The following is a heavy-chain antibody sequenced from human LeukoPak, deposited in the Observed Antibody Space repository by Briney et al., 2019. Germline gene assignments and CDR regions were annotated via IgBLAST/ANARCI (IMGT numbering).Heavy chain of an antibody. CDR2: ISSNGGST. V-gene: IGHV3-64*01. CDR1: GGTFSSYA. J-gene: IGHJ3*02. D-gene: IGHD6-13*01. Sequence: ASVKVSCKASGGTFSSYAMHWVRQAPGKGLEYVSAISSNGGSTYYANSVKGRFTISRDNSKNTLYLQMGSLRAEDMAVYYCARERGSWYAGLFSVDAFDIWGQGTMVTVSS. CDR3: ARERGSWYAGLFSVDAFDI.